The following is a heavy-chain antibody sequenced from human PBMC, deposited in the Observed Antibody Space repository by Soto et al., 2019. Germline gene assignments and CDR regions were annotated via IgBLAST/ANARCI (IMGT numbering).Heavy chain of an antibody. Sequence: SETLSLTCIVSGGSISGYYWSWIRQPAGEELEWIGRIYSDGTTNYNPSLKGRGTMSVDTSKKQISLKLTSVTAADTAMYYCARDRGYRSGSFGSWGQGVLVTDSS. CDR3: ARDRGYRSGSFGS. J-gene: IGHJ5*02. CDR2: IYSDGTT. D-gene: IGHD5-18*01. CDR1: GGSISGYY. V-gene: IGHV4-4*07.